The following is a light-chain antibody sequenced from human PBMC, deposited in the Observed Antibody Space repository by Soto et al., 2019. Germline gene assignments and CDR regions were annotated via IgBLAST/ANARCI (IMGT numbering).Light chain of an antibody. CDR3: QQRSNWPIT. CDR2: DAS. V-gene: IGKV3D-20*02. Sequence: EIVLTQSPGTLSLSPGDRATLSCRASQSISSSFLAWYQQKPGQAPRLLIYDASNRATGIPARFSGGGSGTDFTLTISSLEPEDFAVYYCQQRSNWPITFGQGTRLE. CDR1: QSISSSF. J-gene: IGKJ5*01.